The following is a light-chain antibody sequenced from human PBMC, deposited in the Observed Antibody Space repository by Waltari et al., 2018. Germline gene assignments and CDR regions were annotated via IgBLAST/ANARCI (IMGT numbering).Light chain of an antibody. V-gene: IGLV2-8*02. CDR3: GSYGVTNIEFWV. Sequence: QSALTQPPSASRSPGQSVTISCTGTSSDVGGYDYVSWYQHHPGKAPKLIIYNVSQRPSGVPGRCSGSKSGNPASLTGSGLQAEDEADYYCGSYGVTNIEFWVFGGGTKLTVL. J-gene: IGLJ3*02. CDR2: NVS. CDR1: SSDVGGYDY.